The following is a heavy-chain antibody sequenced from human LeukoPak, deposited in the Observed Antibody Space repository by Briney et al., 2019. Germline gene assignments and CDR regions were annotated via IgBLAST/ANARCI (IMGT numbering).Heavy chain of an antibody. Sequence: PSETLSLTCTVSGGSISSYYWNWIRQPAGKGLEWIGRIYTSGSTNYNPSLKSRVTMSVDTSKNQFSLKLTSLTAADTAVYYCARDTDKSLGYYWGFDYWGQGTLVTVSS. CDR2: IYTSGST. D-gene: IGHD3-22*01. J-gene: IGHJ4*02. CDR3: ARDTDKSLGYYWGFDY. V-gene: IGHV4-4*07. CDR1: GGSISSYY.